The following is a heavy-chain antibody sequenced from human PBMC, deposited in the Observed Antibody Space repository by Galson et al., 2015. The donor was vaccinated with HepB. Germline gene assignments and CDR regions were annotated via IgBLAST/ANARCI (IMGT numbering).Heavy chain of an antibody. CDR2: ISGSGGST. Sequence: SLRLSCAASGFTFRSYAMSWVRQAPGKGLEWVSAISGSGGSTYYADSVKGRFTISRDNSKNTLYLQMNSLRAEDTAVYYCAKDAYYDFWSGYYTGPHPFDYWGQGTLVTVSS. J-gene: IGHJ4*02. CDR1: GFTFRSYA. V-gene: IGHV3-23*01. CDR3: AKDAYYDFWSGYYTGPHPFDY. D-gene: IGHD3-3*01.